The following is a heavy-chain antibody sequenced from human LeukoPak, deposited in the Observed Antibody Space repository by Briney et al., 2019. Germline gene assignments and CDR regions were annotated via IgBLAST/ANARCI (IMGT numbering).Heavy chain of an antibody. V-gene: IGHV3-9*01. CDR3: VKTMPGYSIVGSWGYFDY. Sequence: GGSLRLSCAASGFTFDDYAMHWVRQAPGKGLEWVSGISWNSGSIGYADSVKGRFTISRDNAKNSLYLQMNSLRAEDTALYYCVKTMPGYSIVGSWGYFDYWGQGTLVTVSS. CDR1: GFTFDDYA. J-gene: IGHJ4*02. CDR2: ISWNSGSI. D-gene: IGHD6-13*01.